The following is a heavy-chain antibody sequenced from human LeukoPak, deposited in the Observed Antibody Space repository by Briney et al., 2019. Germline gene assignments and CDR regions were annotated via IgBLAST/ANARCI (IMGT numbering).Heavy chain of an antibody. J-gene: IGHJ4*02. CDR2: IRYDATQI. D-gene: IGHD1-26*01. CDR1: GFRFSDSG. Sequence: GGSLRLSCAASGFRFSDSGMHWVRQAPGKGLEWVAFIRYDATQIYYADSVKGRFTISRDNSKSTLFLQMNSLRAEDTAVYYCAGGGGVGAKYWGQGTLVTVSS. V-gene: IGHV3-30*02. CDR3: AGGGGVGAKY.